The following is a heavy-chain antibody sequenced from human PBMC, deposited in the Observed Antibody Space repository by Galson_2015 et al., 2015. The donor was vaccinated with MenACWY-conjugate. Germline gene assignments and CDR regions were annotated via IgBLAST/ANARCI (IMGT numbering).Heavy chain of an antibody. D-gene: IGHD4-17*01. CDR3: ARVAYGN. CDR2: IDWNNDK. J-gene: IGHJ4*02. V-gene: IGHV2-70*04. CDR1: GFSLSTSGMR. Sequence: PALVKPTQTLTLTCTFSGFSLSTSGMRVSWIRQPPGKGLEWLARIDWNNDKFYNTSLKNRLTISKDTSKNQVVLTMTNMGPVDTATYYCARVAYGNWGQGTLVTVPS.